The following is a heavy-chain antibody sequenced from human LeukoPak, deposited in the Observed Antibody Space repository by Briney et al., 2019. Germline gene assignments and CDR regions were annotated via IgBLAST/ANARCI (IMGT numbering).Heavy chain of an antibody. CDR2: ISAYNGNT. D-gene: IGHD3-10*01. CDR1: GYTFTSYG. J-gene: IGHJ4*02. Sequence: ASVKVSCKASGYTFTSYGISWVRQAPGQGLEWMGWISAYNGNTNYAQKLQGRVTMTRDTSISTAYMELSRLRSDDTAVYYCARDLSSGSYYNDYWGQGTLVTVSS. CDR3: ARDLSSGSYYNDY. V-gene: IGHV1-18*01.